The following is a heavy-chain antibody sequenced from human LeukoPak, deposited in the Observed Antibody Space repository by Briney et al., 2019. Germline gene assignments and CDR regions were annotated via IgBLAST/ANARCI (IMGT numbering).Heavy chain of an antibody. CDR3: AREPSYYYDSSGPSHWFDP. D-gene: IGHD3-22*01. CDR1: GGSISSYY. J-gene: IGHJ5*02. V-gene: IGHV4-59*01. CDR2: IYYSGGT. Sequence: QPSQTLSLTCTVSGGSISSYYWSWIRQPPGKGLEWIGYIYYSGGTNYNPSLKSRVTISVDTSKNQFSLKLSSVTAADTAVYYCAREPSYYYDSSGPSHWFDPWGQGTLVTVSS.